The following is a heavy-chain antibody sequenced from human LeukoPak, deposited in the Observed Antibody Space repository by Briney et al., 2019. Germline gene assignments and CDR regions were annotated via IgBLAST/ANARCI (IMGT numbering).Heavy chain of an antibody. CDR3: ARPNITSYYDSRGYDAFDV. V-gene: IGHV5-51*01. CDR2: IYPGDSDT. D-gene: IGHD3-22*01. Sequence: RGESLKISCQGSGYSFSSFWLGWVRQMPGKGLEWMGIIYPGDSDTRYSPSFQGQVTISADKSVSIAYLQWSSLKASDTAMYYCARPNITSYYDSRGYDAFDVWGQGTMVIVSS. CDR1: GYSFSSFW. J-gene: IGHJ3*01.